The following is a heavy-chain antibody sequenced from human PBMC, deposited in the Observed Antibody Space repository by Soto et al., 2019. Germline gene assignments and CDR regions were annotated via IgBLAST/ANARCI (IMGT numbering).Heavy chain of an antibody. Sequence: SGPTRVNTTQTLTLTCTFSAFSLSTGGVGVGWIRQPPGKALEWLALIYWDDDKRYSPSLRSRLTITKDTSKNQVVLTMTNMDPEDTATYYCIQSRCGGDCLQSYASYYYYGMDVWGQGTTVTVSS. CDR2: IYWDDDK. J-gene: IGHJ6*02. CDR3: IQSRCGGDCLQSYASYYYYGMDV. D-gene: IGHD2-21*02. V-gene: IGHV2-5*02. CDR1: AFSLSTGGVG.